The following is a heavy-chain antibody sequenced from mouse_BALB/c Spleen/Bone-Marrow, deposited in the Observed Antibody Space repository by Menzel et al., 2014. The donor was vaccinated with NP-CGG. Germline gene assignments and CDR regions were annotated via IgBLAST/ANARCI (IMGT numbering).Heavy chain of an antibody. D-gene: IGHD2-4*01. V-gene: IGHV2-9*02. Sequence: QVQLKESGPGLVAPSQNLSITCTVSGFSLTNYGVHWIRQPPGKGLEWLGIIWAGGSTNYNSALMSRLSTSKDNSKSQVFFKMNSLQTDDTAIYYCATYDYDGRFDYWGQGTTLTVSS. CDR1: GFSLTNYG. CDR3: ATYDYDGRFDY. CDR2: IWAGGST. J-gene: IGHJ2*01.